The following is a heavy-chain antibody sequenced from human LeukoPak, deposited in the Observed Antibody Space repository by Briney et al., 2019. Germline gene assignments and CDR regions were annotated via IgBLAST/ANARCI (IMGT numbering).Heavy chain of an antibody. CDR3: ARHQVTGQLGDY. J-gene: IGHJ4*02. V-gene: IGHV5-51*01. CDR1: VYIFTSYW. Sequence: GXXLQVSCKGSVYIFTSYWIGWVRQLPGKGVEWMGIIYPGDSDTRYSPSFQGQVTISADKSISTAYLQWSSLKASDTAMYYCARHQVTGQLGDYWVQGTLVTVSS. D-gene: IGHD6-6*01. CDR2: IYPGDSDT.